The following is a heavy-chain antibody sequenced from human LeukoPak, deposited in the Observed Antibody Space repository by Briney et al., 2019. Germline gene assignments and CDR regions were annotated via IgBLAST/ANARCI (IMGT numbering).Heavy chain of an antibody. V-gene: IGHV5-51*01. CDR2: IYPADSDI. J-gene: IGHJ4*02. Sequence: GESLKISCKGSGYRFTSYWIGWVRQIPGKGLEWMAIIYPADSDIRYSPSFQGQVTISADKTISTAYLQWSSLKASDTAMYYCARSLTAAAGDYWGQGTLVTVSS. CDR1: GYRFTSYW. D-gene: IGHD6-25*01. CDR3: ARSLTAAAGDY.